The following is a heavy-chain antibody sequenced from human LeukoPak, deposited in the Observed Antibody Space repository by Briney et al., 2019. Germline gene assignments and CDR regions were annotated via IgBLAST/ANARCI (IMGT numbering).Heavy chain of an antibody. V-gene: IGHV3-23*01. CDR2: LSGSGGGT. CDR3: ARSFSGSREY. D-gene: IGHD5-24*01. CDR1: GFTFSSSA. J-gene: IGHJ4*02. Sequence: GGSLRLSCAASGFTFSSSAMTWVRQAPGKGLEWVSALSGSGGGTFYADSVKGRFTISRDNSKNTLYLQMNSLRAEDTAVYYCARSFSGSREYWGQGTRVTVSS.